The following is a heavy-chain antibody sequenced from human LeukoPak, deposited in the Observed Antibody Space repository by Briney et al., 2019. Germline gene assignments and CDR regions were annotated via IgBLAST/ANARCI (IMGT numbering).Heavy chain of an antibody. D-gene: IGHD1-26*01. CDR3: ATFPQRGATGAFDI. CDR1: GYTFTGYY. V-gene: IGHV1-2*02. J-gene: IGHJ3*02. CDR2: INPNSGGT. Sequence: ASVKVSCKASGYTFTGYYMHWVRQAPGQGLEWMGWINPNSGGTNYAQKFQGRVTMTRDTSISTAYMELSRLRSDDTAVYYCATFPQRGATGAFDIWGQGTMVTVSS.